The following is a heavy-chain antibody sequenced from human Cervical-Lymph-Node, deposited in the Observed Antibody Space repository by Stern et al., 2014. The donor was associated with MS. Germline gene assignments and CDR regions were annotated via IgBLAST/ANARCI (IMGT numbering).Heavy chain of an antibody. D-gene: IGHD1-26*01. V-gene: IGHV1-69*01. J-gene: IGHJ5*02. CDR3: ARHLGSHESGWFDP. Sequence: VQLVESGAEVKKPGSSVKVSCQASGGTLISYPISWVRQSPGQGLEWLGGIMPVLGTSNYAHKFQGRVTITADESTTTICMELRSLKSEDTAVYYCARHLGSHESGWFDPWGQGTLVTVSS. CDR1: GGTLISYP. CDR2: IMPVLGTS.